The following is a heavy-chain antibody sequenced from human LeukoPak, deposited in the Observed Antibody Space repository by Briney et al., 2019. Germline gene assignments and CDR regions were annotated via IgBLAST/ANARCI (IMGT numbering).Heavy chain of an antibody. Sequence: GASVKVSCKASGYTFTSYGISWVQQAPGQGLEWMGWISAYNGNTNYAQKLQGRVTMTTDTSTSTAYMELRSLRSDDTAVYYCASSLRSGSYFDYWGQGTLVTVSS. CDR1: GYTFTSYG. J-gene: IGHJ4*02. CDR2: ISAYNGNT. D-gene: IGHD1-26*01. V-gene: IGHV1-18*01. CDR3: ASSLRSGSYFDY.